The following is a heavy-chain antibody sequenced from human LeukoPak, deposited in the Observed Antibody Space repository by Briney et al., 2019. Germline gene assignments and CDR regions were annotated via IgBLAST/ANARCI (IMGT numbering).Heavy chain of an antibody. CDR1: GFTFSSYS. J-gene: IGHJ4*02. D-gene: IGHD2-2*01. V-gene: IGHV3-21*01. Sequence: PGGSLRLSCAASGFTFSSYSMNWVRQAPGKGLEWVSSISSSSSYIYYADSVKGRFTISRDNAKNSLYLQMNSLRAEDTAVYYCARDQADTVVVPASFFDYWGQGTLVTVSS. CDR2: ISSSSSYI. CDR3: ARDQADTVVVPASFFDY.